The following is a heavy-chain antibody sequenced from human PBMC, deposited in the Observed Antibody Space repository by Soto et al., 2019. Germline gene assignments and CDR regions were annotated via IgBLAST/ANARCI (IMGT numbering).Heavy chain of an antibody. Sequence: LSLTCAVYGGPFSGYYWSWIRQPPGKGLEWIGEINHSGSTNYNPSLKSRVTISVDTSKNQFSLKLSSVTAADTAVYYCATDYEMNGMDVWGQGTTVTVSS. J-gene: IGHJ6*02. D-gene: IGHD4-17*01. CDR1: GGPFSGYY. CDR2: INHSGST. V-gene: IGHV4-34*01. CDR3: ATDYEMNGMDV.